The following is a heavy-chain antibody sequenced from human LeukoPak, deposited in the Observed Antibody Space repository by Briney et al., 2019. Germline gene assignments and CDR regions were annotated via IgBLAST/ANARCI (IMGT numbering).Heavy chain of an antibody. J-gene: IGHJ1*01. Sequence: ASVKVSCKASGYTFTGYYMHWVRRAPGQGLEWMGWINPNSGGTNYAQKFQGRVTMTRDTSISAAYMELSRLRSDDTAVYYCARVYYYDSSGYYPAEYFQHWGQGTLVTVSS. CDR1: GYTFTGYY. D-gene: IGHD3-22*01. CDR2: INPNSGGT. CDR3: ARVYYYDSSGYYPAEYFQH. V-gene: IGHV1-2*02.